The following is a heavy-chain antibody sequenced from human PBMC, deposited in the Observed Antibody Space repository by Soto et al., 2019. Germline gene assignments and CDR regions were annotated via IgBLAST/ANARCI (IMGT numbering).Heavy chain of an antibody. D-gene: IGHD2-15*01. J-gene: IGHJ5*02. V-gene: IGHV3-23*01. CDR1: GFTFSSYA. CDR2: ISGSGGST. CDR3: AKSPGYCSGGSCYLWFDP. Sequence: EVQLLESGGGLVQPGGSLRLSCAASGFTFSSYAMSWVRQAPGKGLEWVSAISGSGGSTYYADSVKGRFTISRDNSKNTLYLQMNSLRAEDTAVYYCAKSPGYCSGGSCYLWFDPWGQGTLVTVSS.